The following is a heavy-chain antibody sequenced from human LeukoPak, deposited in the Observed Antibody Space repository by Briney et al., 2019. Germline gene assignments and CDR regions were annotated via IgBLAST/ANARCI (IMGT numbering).Heavy chain of an antibody. CDR3: AFRSGMIYAFDI. Sequence: GGSLRLSCAASGFTFSSYAMSWVRQAPGKGLEWVSAISGSGGSTYYADSVKGRFTISRANSKNTLYLQMNSLRAEDTAVYYCAFRSGMIYAFDIWAKGQWSPSLQ. CDR2: ISGSGGST. J-gene: IGHJ3*02. D-gene: IGHD3-10*01. V-gene: IGHV3-23*01. CDR1: GFTFSSYA.